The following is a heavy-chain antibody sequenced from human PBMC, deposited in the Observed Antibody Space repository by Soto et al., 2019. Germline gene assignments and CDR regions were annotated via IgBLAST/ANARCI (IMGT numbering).Heavy chain of an antibody. CDR2: ISAYNGNT. Sequence: QVQLVQSGAEVKKPGASVKVSCKASGYTFTSYGISWVRQAPGQGLEWMGWISAYNGNTNYAQKLQGRVTMTTDTATSKAYMELRSLRSDDTAVYYCARGNDTGSGSYYNGGDYWGQGTRVTVSS. CDR3: ARGNDTGSGSYYNGGDY. CDR1: GYTFTSYG. D-gene: IGHD3-10*01. V-gene: IGHV1-18*01. J-gene: IGHJ4*02.